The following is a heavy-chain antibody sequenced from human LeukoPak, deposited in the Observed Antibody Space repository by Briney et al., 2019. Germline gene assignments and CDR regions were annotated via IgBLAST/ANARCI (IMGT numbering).Heavy chain of an antibody. CDR2: INPNSGGT. CDR1: GYTFTGYY. J-gene: IGHJ4*02. Sequence: GASVKVSCKASGYTFTGYYMHWVRQAPGQGLGWMGWINPNSGGTNYAQKFQGRVTMTRDTSISTAYMELSRLRSDDTAVYYCARAYYYDSSGYPDYWGQGTLVTVSS. D-gene: IGHD3-22*01. CDR3: ARAYYYDSSGYPDY. V-gene: IGHV1-2*02.